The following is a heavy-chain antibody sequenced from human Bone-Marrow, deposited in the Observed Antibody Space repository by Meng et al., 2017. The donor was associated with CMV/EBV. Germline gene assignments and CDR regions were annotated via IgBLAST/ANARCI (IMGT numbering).Heavy chain of an antibody. Sequence: GGSLRLSCAASGFTFSSYAMPWVRQAPGKGLEWVAVISYDGSNKYSADAVKGRFTISRDNSKNTLYLQMNSLRAEDTVVYYGARDQYYDFWSGYPFYYYYGMDVWGQGTTVTVSS. J-gene: IGHJ6*02. CDR3: ARDQYYDFWSGYPFYYYYGMDV. CDR2: ISYDGSNK. V-gene: IGHV3-30-3*01. CDR1: GFTFSSYA. D-gene: IGHD3-3*01.